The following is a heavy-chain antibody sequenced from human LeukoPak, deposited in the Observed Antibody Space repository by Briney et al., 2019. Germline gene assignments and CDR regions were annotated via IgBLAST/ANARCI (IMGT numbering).Heavy chain of an antibody. CDR2: FDPEDGET. Sequence: ASVKVSCKVSGYTLTELSMHWVRQAPGKGLEWMGGFDPEDGETIYAQKFQGRVTMTEDTSTDTAYMELSSLRSEDTAVYYCARGSLHYYDSSGYGDAFDIWGQGTMVTVSS. V-gene: IGHV1-24*01. J-gene: IGHJ3*02. CDR1: GYTLTELS. D-gene: IGHD3-22*01. CDR3: ARGSLHYYDSSGYGDAFDI.